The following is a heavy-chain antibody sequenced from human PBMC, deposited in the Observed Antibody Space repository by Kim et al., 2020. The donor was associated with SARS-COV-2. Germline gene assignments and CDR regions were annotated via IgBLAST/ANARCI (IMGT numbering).Heavy chain of an antibody. J-gene: IGHJ6*02. V-gene: IGHV3-64*01. D-gene: IGHD2-2*01. CDR2: ISSNGGST. Sequence: GVSLRLSCAASGFTFSSYAMHWVRQAPGKGLEYVSAISSNGGSTYYANSVKGRFTISRDNSKNTLYLQMGSLRAEDMAVYYCASRSAAILYGMDVWGQGT. CDR1: GFTFSSYA. CDR3: ASRSAAILYGMDV.